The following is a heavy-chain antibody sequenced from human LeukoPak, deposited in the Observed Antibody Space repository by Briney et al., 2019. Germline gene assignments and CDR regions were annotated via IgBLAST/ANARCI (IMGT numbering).Heavy chain of an antibody. CDR2: ISYDGSNK. V-gene: IGHV3-30*04. CDR1: GFTFSSYA. J-gene: IGHJ4*02. Sequence: GRSLRLSCAASGFTFSSYAMHWVRQAPGKGLEWVAVISYDGSNKYYADSVKGRFIISRDDSTGALYLQMHGLRLEDTAMYYCARAADSESFYRSSKYWGQGTLVSVSS. D-gene: IGHD3-10*01. CDR3: ARAADSESFYRSSKY.